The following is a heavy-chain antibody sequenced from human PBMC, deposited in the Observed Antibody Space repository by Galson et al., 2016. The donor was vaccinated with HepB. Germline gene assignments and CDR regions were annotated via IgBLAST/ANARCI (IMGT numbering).Heavy chain of an antibody. J-gene: IGHJ6*02. D-gene: IGHD5-18*01. V-gene: IGHV4-39*01. Sequence: SETLSRTCTVSGGSISSSSYYWGWLRQPPGKGLEWIGSIYYSGSTYYNPSLQSRVTISVDTSKNQFSLKMSSVTAADTAVYYCSRRFRYTYGPPYGMDVWGQGTTVTVSS. CDR1: GGSISSSSYY. CDR2: IYYSGST. CDR3: SRRFRYTYGPPYGMDV.